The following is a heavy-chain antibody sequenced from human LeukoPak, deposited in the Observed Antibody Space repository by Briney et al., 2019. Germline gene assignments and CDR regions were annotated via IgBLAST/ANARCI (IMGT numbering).Heavy chain of an antibody. CDR2: TNPNSGDT. CDR3: ATPLWFGELLGLGY. Sequence: ASVKVSCKASGYTFTDFYIHWVRQAPGQGLEWMGWTNPNSGDTKYAHTFQGRVTMTRDTSISTAYMELSSLRFDDTAMYFCATPLWFGELLGLGYWGQGTQVTVSS. V-gene: IGHV1-2*02. J-gene: IGHJ4*02. CDR1: GYTFTDFY. D-gene: IGHD3-10*01.